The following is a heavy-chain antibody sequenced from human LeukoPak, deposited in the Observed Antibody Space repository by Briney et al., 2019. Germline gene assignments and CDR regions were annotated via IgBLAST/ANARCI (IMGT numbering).Heavy chain of an antibody. Sequence: LRLSXXXXXXXFSNXAMSWVRQAXGKGLEWVSTISGSGGNTYYADSVKGRFTISRDNSKNTLYLQMNSLRAEDTAVYYCAKLHNLNSDYWGQGTLVTVSS. J-gene: IGHJ4*02. CDR1: XXXFSNXA. V-gene: IGHV3-23*01. D-gene: IGHD1-14*01. CDR3: AKLHNLNSDY. CDR2: ISGSGGNT.